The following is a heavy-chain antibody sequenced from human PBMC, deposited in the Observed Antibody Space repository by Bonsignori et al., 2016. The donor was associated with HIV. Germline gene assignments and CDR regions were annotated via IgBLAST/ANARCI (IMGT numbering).Heavy chain of an antibody. D-gene: IGHD6-19*01. CDR3: ARDNYGRGSGWSRWFDP. CDR2: IYHSGST. Sequence: QLQLQESGSRLVKPSQTLSLTCAVSGGSISSGHYSWTWIRQPPGKGLEWIGYIYHSGSTYYNPSLQSRVTISVDSPKNQFSLNLKSVTAADTAVYYCARDNYGRGSGWSRWFDPWGQGILVTVSS. J-gene: IGHJ5*02. CDR1: GGSISSGHYS. V-gene: IGHV4-30-2*01.